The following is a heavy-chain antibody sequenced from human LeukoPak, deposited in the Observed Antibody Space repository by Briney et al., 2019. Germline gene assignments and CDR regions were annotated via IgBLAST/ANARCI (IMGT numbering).Heavy chain of an antibody. J-gene: IGHJ1*01. D-gene: IGHD3-10*01. CDR3: ARGEQKLLWFGELLGYFQH. V-gene: IGHV1-8*03. CDR2: MNPNSGNT. Sequence: ASVKVSCKASGYTFTSYDINWVRQATGQGLEWMGWMNPNSGNTGYAQKFQGRVTITRNTSISTAYMELSSLRSEDTAVYYGARGEQKLLWFGELLGYFQHWGQGTLVTVSS. CDR1: GYTFTSYD.